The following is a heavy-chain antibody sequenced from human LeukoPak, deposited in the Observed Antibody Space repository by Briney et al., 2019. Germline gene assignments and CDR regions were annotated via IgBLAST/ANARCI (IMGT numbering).Heavy chain of an antibody. CDR1: GFTFSNFF. Sequence: RGSLRLSCAASGFTFSNFFMSWVRQAPGKGLEWVASISQERSQRYNWDSAKGRITISRDNAKNSLYLQMNSLRDEDTAIYYCARDPDRRSDYWGQGTLVTVSS. J-gene: IGHJ4*02. CDR2: ISQERSQR. V-gene: IGHV3-7*01. CDR3: ARDPDRRSDY. D-gene: IGHD1-14*01.